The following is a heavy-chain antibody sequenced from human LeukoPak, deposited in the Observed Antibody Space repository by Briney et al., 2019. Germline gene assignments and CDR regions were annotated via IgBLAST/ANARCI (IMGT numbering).Heavy chain of an antibody. D-gene: IGHD6-13*01. CDR1: GFTFSSYW. J-gene: IGHJ6*02. Sequence: GGSLRLSCAASGFTFSSYWMHWVRQAPGKGLVWVSRINSDGSSTSCADSVKGRFTISRDNAKNTLYLQMNSLRAEDTAVYYCARAYYSRPYGMDVWGQGTTVTVSS. CDR3: ARAYYSRPYGMDV. V-gene: IGHV3-74*01. CDR2: INSDGSST.